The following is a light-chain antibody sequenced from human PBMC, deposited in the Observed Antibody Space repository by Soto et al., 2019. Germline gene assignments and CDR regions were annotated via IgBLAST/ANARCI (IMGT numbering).Light chain of an antibody. J-gene: IGKJ2*01. V-gene: IGKV3-15*01. Sequence: EIVLTHSPGTPSLSPGERATLFCRASQSVSSSYLAWYQQKPGQAPRLLIYGASTRATGIPARFSGSGSGTEFTLTISSLQSEDYAAYYCQQYNNWPPYTFGQGTKVDI. CDR2: GAS. CDR3: QQYNNWPPYT. CDR1: QSVSSSY.